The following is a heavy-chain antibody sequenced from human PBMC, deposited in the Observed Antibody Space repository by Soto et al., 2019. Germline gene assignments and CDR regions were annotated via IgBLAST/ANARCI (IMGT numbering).Heavy chain of an antibody. CDR1: GSTFTSDD. V-gene: IGHV1-8*01. J-gene: IGHJ3*02. CDR2: MNPNSGNT. CDR3: ARAIVLDAFDI. D-gene: IGHD2-2*01. Sequence: ASATVSCTSSGSTFTSDDINLGRQAPGQGLEWMGWMNPNSGNTGYAQKFQGRVTMTRNTSISTAYMELSSLRSEDTAVYYCARAIVLDAFDILGQGKMVT.